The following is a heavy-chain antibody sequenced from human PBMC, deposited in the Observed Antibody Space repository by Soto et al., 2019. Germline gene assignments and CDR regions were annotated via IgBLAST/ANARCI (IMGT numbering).Heavy chain of an antibody. V-gene: IGHV3-13*04. CDR2: IGTAGDT. CDR1: GFTFSSYD. CDR3: ARGDTRDMVRGSFDY. Sequence: GGSLRLSCAASGFTFSSYDMYWVRQAPGKGLEWVSAIGTAGDTYYPGSVKGRFTISRENAKNSLYLQMNSLRAGDTAVYYCARGDTRDMVRGSFDYWGQGTLVTVSS. D-gene: IGHD3-10*01. J-gene: IGHJ4*02.